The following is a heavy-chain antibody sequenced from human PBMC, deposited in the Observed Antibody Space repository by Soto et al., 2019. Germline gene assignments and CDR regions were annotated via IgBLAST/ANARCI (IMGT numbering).Heavy chain of an antibody. CDR3: VRDEISSAGLDP. CDR1: GYTFTSFG. CDR2: ITTDKGKT. Sequence: ASVKVSCKTSGYTFTSFGISWVRQAPGQGLEWMGWITTDKGKTYYAQNFQGRVTMTSDTPTSTAYMELRSLRSDDTAFYYCVRDEISSAGLDPWGQGTLVTVSS. V-gene: IGHV1-18*01. J-gene: IGHJ5*02.